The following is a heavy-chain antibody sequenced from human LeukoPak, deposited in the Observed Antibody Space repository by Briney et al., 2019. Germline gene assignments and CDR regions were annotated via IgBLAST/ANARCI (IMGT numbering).Heavy chain of an antibody. CDR3: TRGTNDYGGIERKKPFDY. J-gene: IGHJ4*02. Sequence: GGSLRLSCAASRFIFSSYSMNWVRQAPGKGLEWVSYISSSSGTIYYADSVKGRFTISRDNAKNSLFLQMNSLRAEDTAVYYCTRGTNDYGGIERKKPFDYWGQGTLVTVSS. V-gene: IGHV3-48*01. D-gene: IGHD4-23*01. CDR1: RFIFSSYS. CDR2: ISSSSGTI.